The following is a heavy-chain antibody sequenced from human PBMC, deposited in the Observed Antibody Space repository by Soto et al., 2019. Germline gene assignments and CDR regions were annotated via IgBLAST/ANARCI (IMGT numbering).Heavy chain of an antibody. CDR2: IYHSGST. D-gene: IGHD2-2*01. CDR3: ARGEYCSSTSCPDYYYYGMDV. J-gene: IGHJ6*02. CDR1: GGSISSSNW. Sequence: SETLSLTCAVSGGSISSSNWWSWVRQPPGKGLEWIGEIYHSGSTNYNPSLKSRVTIPVDKAKNQFSLKLSSVTAADTAVDYWARGEYCSSTSCPDYYYYGMDVWGQGTTVTVSS. V-gene: IGHV4-4*02.